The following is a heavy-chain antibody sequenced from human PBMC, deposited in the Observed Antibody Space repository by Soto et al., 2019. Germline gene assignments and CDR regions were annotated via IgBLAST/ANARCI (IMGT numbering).Heavy chain of an antibody. CDR2: ISAYNGNT. CDR1: GYTFTSYG. D-gene: IGHD2-2*01. V-gene: IGHV1-18*01. J-gene: IGHJ5*02. CDR3: ARDPLEFVVVPAALGVGNWFDP. Sequence: ASVKGSCKASGYTFTSYGISWVRQAPGQGLEWMGWISAYNGNTNYAQKLQGRVTMTTDTSTSTAYMELRSLRSDDTAVYYCARDPLEFVVVPAALGVGNWFDPWGQGTLVTVS.